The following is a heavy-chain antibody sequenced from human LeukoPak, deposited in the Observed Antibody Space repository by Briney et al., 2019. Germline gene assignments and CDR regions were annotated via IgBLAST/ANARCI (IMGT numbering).Heavy chain of an antibody. CDR3: ARRGYSYGYSYFDY. J-gene: IGHJ4*02. V-gene: IGHV1-46*01. CDR1: GYVFTTYD. D-gene: IGHD5-18*01. Sequence: GASVTVSCKASGYVFTTYDMHWVRQAPGQGLEWMGIITPSGGSTTYAQKFQGRVTMTRDTSTSTVYMGLSSLRSEDTAVYYCARRGYSYGYSYFDYWGQGTVVTVSS. CDR2: ITPSGGST.